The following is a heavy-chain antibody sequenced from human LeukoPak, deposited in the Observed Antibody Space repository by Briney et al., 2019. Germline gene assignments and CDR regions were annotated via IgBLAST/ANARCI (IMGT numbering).Heavy chain of an antibody. Sequence: GGSLRLSCAASGFTFSSYAMSWVRQAPEKGLEWVSAISGSGGSTYYADSVKGRFTISRDNSKNTLYLQMNSLRAEDTAVYYCANFGSGSYVGGFDYWGQGTLVTVSS. J-gene: IGHJ4*02. CDR3: ANFGSGSYVGGFDY. V-gene: IGHV3-23*01. CDR2: ISGSGGST. CDR1: GFTFSSYA. D-gene: IGHD3-10*01.